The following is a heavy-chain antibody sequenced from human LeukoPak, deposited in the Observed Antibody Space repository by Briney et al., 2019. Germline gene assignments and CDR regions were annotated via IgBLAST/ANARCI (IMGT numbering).Heavy chain of an antibody. CDR2: IYYSGST. CDR3: ARDSSGWNPFDY. Sequence: SETLSLTCTVSGGSISSYYWSWIRQPPGKGLEWIGHIYYSGSTNYNPSLKSRVTISVDTSKNQFSLKLSSVTAADTAVYYCARDSSGWNPFDYWGQGTLVTVSS. V-gene: IGHV4-59*01. CDR1: GGSISSYY. J-gene: IGHJ4*02. D-gene: IGHD6-19*01.